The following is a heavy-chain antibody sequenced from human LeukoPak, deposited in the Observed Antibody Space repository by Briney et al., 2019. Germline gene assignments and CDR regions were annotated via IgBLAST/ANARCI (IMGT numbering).Heavy chain of an antibody. CDR1: GGSVSGDGYY. CDR2: IFYSGST. CDR3: ANFLSERDY. Sequence: SETLSLTCTVSGGSVSGDGYYWSWIRQSPGKGLESIGYIFYSGSTNHNPSLKSRVTISVDTSNNQFSLKLSSVTAADTAVCYCANFLSERDYWGQGTLVTVSS. V-gene: IGHV4-61*08. J-gene: IGHJ4*02. D-gene: IGHD6-25*01.